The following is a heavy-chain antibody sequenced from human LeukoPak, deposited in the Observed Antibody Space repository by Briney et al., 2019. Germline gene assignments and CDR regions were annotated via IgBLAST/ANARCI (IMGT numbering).Heavy chain of an antibody. V-gene: IGHV3-23*01. Sequence: GGSLRLSCVVSGFTFSTYAMRWVRQAPGKGLEWVSSITTTGGGTAYGDSVKGRFTISRDNSKNTLFLQMNSLRAEDTAVYYCTRRGYSYEADYWGQGTLVTVSS. CDR3: TRRGYSYEADY. CDR1: GFTFSTYA. J-gene: IGHJ4*02. CDR2: ITTTGGGT. D-gene: IGHD5-18*01.